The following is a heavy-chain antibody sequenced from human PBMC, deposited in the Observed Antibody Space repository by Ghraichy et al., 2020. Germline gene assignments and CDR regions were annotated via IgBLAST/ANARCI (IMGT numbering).Heavy chain of an antibody. J-gene: IGHJ2*01. V-gene: IGHV3-7*01. D-gene: IGHD2-21*01. Sequence: GGSLRLSCAASGFTFSNYWMTWVRQAPGKGLEWVASIERDGGETYYVDSVKGRFTISRDNAKNSLSLHMSSLRDEDTAVFYCARVGVGIASWYFDLWGRGTLVTVSS. CDR1: GFTFSNYW. CDR3: ARVGVGIASWYFDL. CDR2: IERDGGET.